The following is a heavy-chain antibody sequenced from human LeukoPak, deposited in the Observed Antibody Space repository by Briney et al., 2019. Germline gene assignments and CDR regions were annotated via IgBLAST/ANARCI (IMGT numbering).Heavy chain of an antibody. V-gene: IGHV4-59*08. CDR3: ASDCSSTSCQGSSDY. J-gene: IGHJ4*02. CDR1: GGSISSYY. D-gene: IGHD2-2*01. Sequence: PSETLSLTCTVSGGSISSYYWSWIRQPPGKGLEWIGYIYYSGSTNYNPSLKSRVTISVDTSKNQFSLKLSSVTAADTAVYYCASDCSSTSCQGSSDYWGQGTLVTVSS. CDR2: IYYSGST.